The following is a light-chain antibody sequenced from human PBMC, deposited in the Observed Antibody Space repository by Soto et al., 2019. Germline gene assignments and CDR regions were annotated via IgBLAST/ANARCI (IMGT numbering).Light chain of an antibody. CDR1: SSNIGSNY. Sequence: QSVLTQPPSASGTPRQRVTISCSGSSSNIGSNYVYWYQQLPGAAPKLHIYRNNQRPSGVPDRFSGSKSGTSASLAISGLRSEDEADYYCAAWDDSLSARVVFGGGTKVTVL. CDR3: AAWDDSLSARVV. V-gene: IGLV1-47*01. J-gene: IGLJ2*01. CDR2: RNN.